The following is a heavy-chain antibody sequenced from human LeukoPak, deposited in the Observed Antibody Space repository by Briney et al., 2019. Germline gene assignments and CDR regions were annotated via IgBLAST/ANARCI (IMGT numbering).Heavy chain of an antibody. Sequence: GASVKVSCKASGYTFTSYYMHWVRQAPGQGLEWMGIINPSGGSTSYAQKFQGRVTMTRDTSTSTVYMELSSLRSEDTAVYYCAKNLRTYYYDSSGYPYYFDYWGQGTLVTVSS. V-gene: IGHV1-46*01. J-gene: IGHJ4*02. D-gene: IGHD3-22*01. CDR1: GYTFTSYY. CDR3: AKNLRTYYYDSSGYPYYFDY. CDR2: INPSGGST.